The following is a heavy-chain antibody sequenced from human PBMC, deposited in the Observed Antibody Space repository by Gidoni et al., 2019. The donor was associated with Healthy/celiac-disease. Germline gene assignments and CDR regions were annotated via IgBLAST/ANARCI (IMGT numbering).Heavy chain of an antibody. D-gene: IGHD2-15*01. J-gene: IGHJ4*02. CDR3: ARDTPHIKPYYFDY. CDR1: GFTFRSYS. Sequence: EVQLVESGVGLVKPGGSLRLSCAASGFTFRSYSMNWVRQAPGKGLEWVSSISSSSSYIYYADSVKGRFTISRDNAKNSLYLQMNSLRAEDTAVYYCARDTPHIKPYYFDYWGQGTLVTVSS. V-gene: IGHV3-21*01. CDR2: ISSSSSYI.